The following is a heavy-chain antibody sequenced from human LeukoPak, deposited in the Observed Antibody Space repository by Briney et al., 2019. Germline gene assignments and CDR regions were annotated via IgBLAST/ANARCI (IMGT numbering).Heavy chain of an antibody. Sequence: ASVKVSCKASGGTFSSYAISWVRQAPGQGLEWLGGILPIFATANYAQKFQGRVTITTDESTSTAYMELSSLRSEDTAVYYCARADSSGYYLPRYDYWGQGTLVTVSS. CDR3: ARADSSGYYLPRYDY. CDR1: GGTFSSYA. CDR2: ILPIFATA. J-gene: IGHJ4*02. V-gene: IGHV1-69*05. D-gene: IGHD3-22*01.